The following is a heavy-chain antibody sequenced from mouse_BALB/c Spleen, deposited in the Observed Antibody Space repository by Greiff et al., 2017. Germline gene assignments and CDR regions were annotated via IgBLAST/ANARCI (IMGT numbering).Heavy chain of an antibody. D-gene: IGHD1-1*01. J-gene: IGHJ3*01. V-gene: IGHV1S81*02. Sequence: QVQLQQPGAELVKPGASVKLSCKASGYTFTSYWMHWVKQRPGQGLEWIGEINPSNGRTNYNEKFKSKATMTVDKSSSTAYMQLSSLTSEDSAVYYCGGGGVERWLAYWGQGTLVTVSA. CDR2: INPSNGRT. CDR1: GYTFTSYW. CDR3: GGGGVERWLAY.